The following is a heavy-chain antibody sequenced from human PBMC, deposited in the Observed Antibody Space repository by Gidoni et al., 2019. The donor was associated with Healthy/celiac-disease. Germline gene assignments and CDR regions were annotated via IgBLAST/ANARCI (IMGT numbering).Heavy chain of an antibody. J-gene: IGHJ6*02. Sequence: QVQLVESGGGVVQPGRSLRLSCAASGFTFSSYAMPWVRQAPGKGLEWVAVISYDGSNKYYADSVKGRFTISRDNSKNTLYLQMNSLRAEDTAVYYCARDSTAAGENYYYYYGMDVWGQGTTVTVSS. CDR3: ARDSTAAGENYYYYYGMDV. CDR1: GFTFSSYA. CDR2: ISYDGSNK. V-gene: IGHV3-30-3*01. D-gene: IGHD6-13*01.